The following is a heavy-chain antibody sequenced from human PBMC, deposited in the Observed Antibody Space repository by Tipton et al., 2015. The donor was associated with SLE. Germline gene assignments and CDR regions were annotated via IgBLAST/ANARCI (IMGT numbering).Heavy chain of an antibody. D-gene: IGHD3-22*01. CDR2: IYYSGST. Sequence: TLSLTCTVSGGSISSHYWSWIRQPPGKGLEWFGYIYYSGSTNYNPSLKSRVTISVDTSKNQFSLKLSSVTAADTAVYYCARDTYYYDSSGYYYQDAFDIWGQGTMVTVSS. CDR3: ARDTYYYDSSGYYYQDAFDI. CDR1: GGSISSHY. J-gene: IGHJ3*02. V-gene: IGHV4-59*11.